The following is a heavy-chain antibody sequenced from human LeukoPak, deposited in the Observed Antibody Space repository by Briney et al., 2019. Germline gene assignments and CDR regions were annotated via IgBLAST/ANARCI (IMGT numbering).Heavy chain of an antibody. J-gene: IGHJ4*02. CDR2: IYNTGST. CDR1: GGSISRSTYY. Sequence: SETLSLTCTVSGGSISRSTYYWGWIRQSPGKGLEWIGSIYNTGSTHFNPSLKSRVTLSVDTSKNQFSLDLRSMTAADTAVYFCAIVRTTGTPGDSWGQGILVIVSS. D-gene: IGHD1-1*01. CDR3: AIVRTTGTPGDS. V-gene: IGHV4-39*07.